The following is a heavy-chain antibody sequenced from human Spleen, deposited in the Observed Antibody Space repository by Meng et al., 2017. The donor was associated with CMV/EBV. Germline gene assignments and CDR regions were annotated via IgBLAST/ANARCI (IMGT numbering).Heavy chain of an antibody. CDR3: ARLNYYGSGSFNWFDP. V-gene: IGHV1-18*04. Sequence: SGYTFVNYGVTWVRQAPGQGLEWMGWISAYSGATNDAKKFQGRVSMTTDISTTTGYMELRSLRFDDTAVYYCARLNYYGSGSFNWFDPWGQGTLVTVSS. CDR2: ISAYSGAT. D-gene: IGHD3-10*01. J-gene: IGHJ5*02. CDR1: GYTFVNYG.